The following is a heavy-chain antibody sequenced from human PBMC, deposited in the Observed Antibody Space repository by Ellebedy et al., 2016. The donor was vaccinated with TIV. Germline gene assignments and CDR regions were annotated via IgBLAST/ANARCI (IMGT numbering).Heavy chain of an antibody. Sequence: ASVKVSCKASGYIFISYGINWVRQAPGQGLEWMGWISAYNGNTNYAQKLQGRVTMTTDTSTSTAYMELRSLRSDATAVYYCARGGVYCGGDCTGMDVWGQGTTVTVSS. CDR2: ISAYNGNT. D-gene: IGHD2-21*02. J-gene: IGHJ6*02. CDR1: GYIFISYG. V-gene: IGHV1-18*01. CDR3: ARGGVYCGGDCTGMDV.